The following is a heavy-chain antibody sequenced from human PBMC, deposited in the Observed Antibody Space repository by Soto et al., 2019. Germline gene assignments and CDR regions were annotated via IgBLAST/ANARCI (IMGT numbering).Heavy chain of an antibody. V-gene: IGHV3-33*01. CDR1: GFTFSSYG. CDR2: IWYDGSNK. Sequence: QVQLVESGGGVVQPGRSLRLSCAASGFTFSSYGMHWVRQAPGKGLEWVAVIWYDGSNKYYADSVKGRFTISRDNSKNTLSMQMNRLRAEDTAVYYCARDYDSTGYPRYYFDYWGQGTMVTVYS. D-gene: IGHD3-22*01. CDR3: ARDYDSTGYPRYYFDY. J-gene: IGHJ4*02.